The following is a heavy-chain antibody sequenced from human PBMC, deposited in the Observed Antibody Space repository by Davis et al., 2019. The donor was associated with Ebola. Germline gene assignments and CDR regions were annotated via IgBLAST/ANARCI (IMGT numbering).Heavy chain of an antibody. CDR2: ISSSSSYI. J-gene: IGHJ4*02. V-gene: IGHV3-21*04. D-gene: IGHD5-24*01. Sequence: GESLKISCAASGFTFSSYVMNWVRQAPGKGLDWVSSISSSSSYIYYADSVKGRFTISRDNSKNTLYLQMNSLGVEDTAIYYCANLGWLQSEIDSWGQGTLVTVST. CDR3: ANLGWLQSEIDS. CDR1: GFTFSSYV.